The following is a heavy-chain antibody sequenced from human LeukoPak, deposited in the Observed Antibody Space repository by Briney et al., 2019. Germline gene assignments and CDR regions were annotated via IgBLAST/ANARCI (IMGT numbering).Heavy chain of an antibody. D-gene: IGHD2-2*01. V-gene: IGHV3-7*01. CDR1: GFTFSSYW. J-gene: IGHJ2*01. Sequence: GGSLRLSCAASGFTFSSYWMSWVRQAPGKGLEWVANIKQDGSEKYYVDSVKGRFTISRDNAKNSLYLQMNSLRAEDTAVYYCAKFGTPNCSSTSCYRYWYFDLWGRGTLVTVSS. CDR3: AKFGTPNCSSTSCYRYWYFDL. CDR2: IKQDGSEK.